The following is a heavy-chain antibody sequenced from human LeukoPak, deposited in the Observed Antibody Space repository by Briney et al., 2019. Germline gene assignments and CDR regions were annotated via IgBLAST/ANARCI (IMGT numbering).Heavy chain of an antibody. CDR3: ARGSTLRYFDWLLDLPYYFDY. Sequence: ASVKVYCKAAGYTFTRSGLSCVLQAQGQGLELVSCITPNSGNTGYAQKFQGRVTITRNTSISTAYMELSSLRSEDTAVYYCARGSTLRYFDWLLDLPYYFDYWGQGTLVTVSS. D-gene: IGHD3-9*01. CDR2: ITPNSGNT. J-gene: IGHJ4*02. CDR1: GYTFTRSG. V-gene: IGHV1-8*03.